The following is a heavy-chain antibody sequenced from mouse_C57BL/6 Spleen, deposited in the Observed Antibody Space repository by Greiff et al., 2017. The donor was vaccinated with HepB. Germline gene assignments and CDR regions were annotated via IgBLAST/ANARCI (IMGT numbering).Heavy chain of an antibody. J-gene: IGHJ1*03. CDR3: ARSCTTVVATGWYFDI. CDR2: IYPGDGDT. D-gene: IGHD1-1*01. Sequence: QVHVKQSGAELVKPGASVKISCKASGYAFSSYWMNWVKQMPGKGLEWIGQIYPGDGDTNYNGKFKGKATLTADKSSSTADMQLSSLTSEDSAVYFCARSCTTVVATGWYFDIWGTGTTVTVSS. V-gene: IGHV1-80*01. CDR1: GYAFSSYW.